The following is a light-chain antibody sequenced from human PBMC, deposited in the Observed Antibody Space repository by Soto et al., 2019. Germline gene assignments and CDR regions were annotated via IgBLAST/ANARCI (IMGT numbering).Light chain of an antibody. V-gene: IGKV3-11*01. CDR3: QLRDNWPIT. J-gene: IGKJ5*01. Sequence: EIVLTQSPATLSLSPGERATLSCRASQSVSSYLAWYQQKPGQAPRLLIYDASNRATGIPARFSGSGSGTDFTLTISSLEPEDFAVYYCQLRDNWPITFGQGTRLEI. CDR2: DAS. CDR1: QSVSSY.